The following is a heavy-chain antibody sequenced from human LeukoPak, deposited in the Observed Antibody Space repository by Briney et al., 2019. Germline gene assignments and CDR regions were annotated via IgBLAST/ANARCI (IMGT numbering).Heavy chain of an antibody. Sequence: SETLSLTCAVYGGSFSGYYWSWIRQPPGKGLEWIGEINHSGSTNYNPSLKSQVTISVDTSKNQFSLKLSSVTAADTAVYYCARGKAVAGTLGFGYWGQGTLVTVSS. D-gene: IGHD6-19*01. CDR3: ARGKAVAGTLGFGY. CDR1: GGSFSGYY. V-gene: IGHV4-34*01. J-gene: IGHJ4*02. CDR2: INHSGST.